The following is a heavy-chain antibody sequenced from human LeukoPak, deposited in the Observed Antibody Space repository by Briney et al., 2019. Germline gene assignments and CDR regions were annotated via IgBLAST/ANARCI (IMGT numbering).Heavy chain of an antibody. CDR1: GGTFSSYA. J-gene: IGHJ4*02. CDR3: VRLVRGIKGFDS. Sequence: ASVKVSCKASGGTFSSYAISWVRQAPGQGLEWMGGIIPIFGTANYAQKFQGRVTITADESTSTAYMELSSLRSEDTAVYYCVRLVRGIKGFDSWGQGTLVTVSS. V-gene: IGHV1-69*01. D-gene: IGHD3-10*01. CDR2: IIPIFGTA.